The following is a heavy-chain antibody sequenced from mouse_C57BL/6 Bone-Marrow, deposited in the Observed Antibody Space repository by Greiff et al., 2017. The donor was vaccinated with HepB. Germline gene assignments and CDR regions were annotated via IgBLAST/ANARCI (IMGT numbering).Heavy chain of an antibody. CDR2: SRNKANDYTT. J-gene: IGHJ3*01. D-gene: IGHD2-5*01. Sequence: EVKVVESGGGLVQSGRSLRLSCATSGFTFSDFYMEWVRQAPGKGLEWIAASRNKANDYTTEYSASVKGRFIVSRDTSQSILYLQMNALRAEDTAIYYCARDEYSNGFAYWGQGTLVTVSA. V-gene: IGHV7-1*01. CDR3: ARDEYSNGFAY. CDR1: GFTFSDFY.